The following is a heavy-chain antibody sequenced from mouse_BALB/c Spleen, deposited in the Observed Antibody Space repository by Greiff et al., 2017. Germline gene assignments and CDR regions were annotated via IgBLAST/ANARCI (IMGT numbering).Heavy chain of an antibody. V-gene: IGHV1-66*01. CDR3: ARGAYGNSGDMDY. D-gene: IGHD2-10*02. CDR2: IFPGSGNT. Sequence: QVQLQESGPELVKPGASVKISCKASGYSFTSYYIHWVKQRPGQGLEWIGWIFPGSGNTKYNEKFKGKATLTADTSSSTAYMQLSSLTSEDSAVYFCARGAYGNSGDMDYWGQGTSVTVSS. CDR1: GYSFTSYY. J-gene: IGHJ4*01.